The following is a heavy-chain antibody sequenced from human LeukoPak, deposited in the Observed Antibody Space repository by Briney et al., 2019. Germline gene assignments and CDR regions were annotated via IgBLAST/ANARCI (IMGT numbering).Heavy chain of an antibody. V-gene: IGHV4-4*07. D-gene: IGHD3-10*01. CDR2: IYTSGST. J-gene: IGHJ4*02. CDR1: GGSIIDYY. Sequence: PSETLSLTCTVSGGSIIDYYWSWIRQSAGKGLEWIGRIYTSGSTNYNPSLKSRVTMSVDTSKNQFSLKLTSVTAADTAVYHCARDRNYGSGNLFDYWGQGTLVTVSS. CDR3: ARDRNYGSGNLFDY.